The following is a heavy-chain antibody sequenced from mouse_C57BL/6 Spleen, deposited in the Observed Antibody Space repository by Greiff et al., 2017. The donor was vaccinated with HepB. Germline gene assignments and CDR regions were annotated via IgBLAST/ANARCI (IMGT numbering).Heavy chain of an antibody. J-gene: IGHJ2*01. CDR1: GYTFTSYW. Sequence: QVQLKQSGAELAKPGASVKLSCKASGYTFTSYWMHWVKQRPGQGLEWIGYINPSSGYTKNNQKCKDKATLTADNSSSTAYMQLSSLTYEDSAVYYGARSYDHEGFDYWGQGTTLTVSS. CDR3: ARSYDHEGFDY. V-gene: IGHV1-7*01. CDR2: INPSSGYT. D-gene: IGHD2-4*01.